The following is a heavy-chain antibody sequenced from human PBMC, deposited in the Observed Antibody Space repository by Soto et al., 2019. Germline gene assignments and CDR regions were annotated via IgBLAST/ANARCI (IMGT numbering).Heavy chain of an antibody. Sequence: GGSLRLSFAASGFTFSSYAMSWVRQSPGKGLEWVSAISGSGGSTYYADSVKGRFTISRDNSKNTLYLQMNSLRAEDTAVYYCAKDLRFLEWSLYNWFDPWGQGTLVTVSS. D-gene: IGHD3-3*01. CDR1: GFTFSSYA. CDR3: AKDLRFLEWSLYNWFDP. J-gene: IGHJ5*02. V-gene: IGHV3-23*01. CDR2: ISGSGGST.